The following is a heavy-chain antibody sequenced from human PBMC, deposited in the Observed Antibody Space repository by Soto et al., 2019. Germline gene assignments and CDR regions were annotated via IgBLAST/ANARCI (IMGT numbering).Heavy chain of an antibody. V-gene: IGHV3-23*01. CDR3: AKDSVPYSSGLIDY. D-gene: IGHD6-19*01. J-gene: IGHJ4*02. Sequence: PGGSLRLSCAASGFTFSSYAMSWVRQAPGKGLEWVSAISGSGGSTYYADSVKGRFTISRDNSKNTLYLQMNSLRAEDTAVYYCAKDSVPYSSGLIDYWGQGTLVTVSS. CDR1: GFTFSSYA. CDR2: ISGSGGST.